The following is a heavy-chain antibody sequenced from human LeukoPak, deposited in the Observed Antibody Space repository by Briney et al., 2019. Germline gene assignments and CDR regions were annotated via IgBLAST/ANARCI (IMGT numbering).Heavy chain of an antibody. CDR1: GFTFSSYW. CDR3: ARDRPDLYYYGSGSYLFSPYYYGMDV. D-gene: IGHD3-10*01. Sequence: PGGSLRLSCAASGFTFSSYWMSWVRQAPGKGLEWVANIKQDGSEKYYVDSVKGRFTISRDNAKNSLYLQMNSLRAEDTAVYYCARDRPDLYYYGSGSYLFSPYYYGMDVWGQGTTVTVSS. V-gene: IGHV3-7*03. CDR2: IKQDGSEK. J-gene: IGHJ6*02.